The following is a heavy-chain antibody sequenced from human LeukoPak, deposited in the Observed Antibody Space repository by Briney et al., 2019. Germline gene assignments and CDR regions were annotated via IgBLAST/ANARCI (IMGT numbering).Heavy chain of an antibody. CDR2: IYTSGST. J-gene: IGHJ4*02. CDR1: GGSICSYY. Sequence: SETLSLTCTVSGGSICSYYWSWIRQPAGKGLEWIGRIYTSGSTNYNPSPKSRVTMSVDTSKNQFSLKLSSVTAADTAVYYCARDANYYDSSGYPKYYFDYWGQGTLVTVSS. V-gene: IGHV4-4*07. D-gene: IGHD3-22*01. CDR3: ARDANYYDSSGYPKYYFDY.